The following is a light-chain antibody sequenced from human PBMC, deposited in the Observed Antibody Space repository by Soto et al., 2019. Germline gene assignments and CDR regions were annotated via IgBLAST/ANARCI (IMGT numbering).Light chain of an antibody. CDR1: QDISKY. Sequence: DIQMTQYPSSLSASVGDRITITCQASQDISKYLIWYQQTPGKAPKFLIYEASNLERGVPSRFSGSGSGTDFTFTINSLQPEDIATYYCQQYHSLPFTFGPGTKLDIK. CDR2: EAS. V-gene: IGKV1-33*01. CDR3: QQYHSLPFT. J-gene: IGKJ3*01.